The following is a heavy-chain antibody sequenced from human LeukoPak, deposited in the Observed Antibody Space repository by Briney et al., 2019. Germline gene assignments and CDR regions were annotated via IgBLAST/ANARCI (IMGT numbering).Heavy chain of an antibody. V-gene: IGHV1-18*01. Sequence: GASVKVSCKTAGYIFIDYGISWVRQAPGQGLEWMGWISDYNGNTNYAQKLQGRVTMTTDTSTSTAYMELRSLRSDDTAVYYCARDQFRCSGGSCYRFLGQLWGQGTLVTVSS. J-gene: IGHJ1*01. CDR2: ISDYNGNT. D-gene: IGHD2-15*01. CDR1: GYIFIDYG. CDR3: ARDQFRCSGGSCYRFLGQL.